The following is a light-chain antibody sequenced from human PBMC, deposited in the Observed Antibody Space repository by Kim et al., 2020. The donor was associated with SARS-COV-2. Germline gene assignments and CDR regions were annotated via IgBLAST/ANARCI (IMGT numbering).Light chain of an antibody. J-gene: IGLJ2*01. V-gene: IGLV1-47*01. CDR2: RKP. CDR3: EVWDDSLSGVV. CDR1: RSNIGSNY. Sequence: GQKITHPCSGGRSNIGSNYISWYQQFPGAAPKLLIYRKPLRPSRVPDRCSGSKSGTSASLAISGLRSEDEATYYCEVWDDSLSGVVFGGGTQLTVL.